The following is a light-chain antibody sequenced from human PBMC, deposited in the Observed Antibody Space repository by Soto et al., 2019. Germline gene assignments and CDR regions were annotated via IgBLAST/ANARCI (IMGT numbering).Light chain of an antibody. CDR2: GAS. CDR1: QSVSSSY. V-gene: IGKV3-20*01. J-gene: IGKJ2*01. CDR3: HQYGSSPYT. Sequence: EIVLTQSQRTLSLSPGERATLSCRASQSVSSSYLAWYQQKPGQAPRLLIYGASSRATGIPDRFSGSGSGTDFTLTISRLEPEDFAVYYCHQYGSSPYTFGQGTKLEIK.